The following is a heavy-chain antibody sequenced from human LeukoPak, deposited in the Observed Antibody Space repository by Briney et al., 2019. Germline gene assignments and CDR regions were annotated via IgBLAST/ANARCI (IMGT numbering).Heavy chain of an antibody. D-gene: IGHD6-19*01. V-gene: IGHV3-53*01. CDR3: TTLRYSSGWYGGHDY. Sequence: GGSLRLSCTVSGFTVSSNSMSWVRQAPGKGLEWVSFIYSGGNTHYSDSVKGRFTISRDDSKNTLYLQMNSLKTEDTAVYYCTTLRYSSGWYGGHDYWGQGTLVTVSS. CDR1: GFTVSSNS. CDR2: IYSGGNT. J-gene: IGHJ4*02.